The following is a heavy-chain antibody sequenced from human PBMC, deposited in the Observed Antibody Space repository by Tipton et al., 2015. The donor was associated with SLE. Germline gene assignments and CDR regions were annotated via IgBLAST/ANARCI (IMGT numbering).Heavy chain of an antibody. Sequence: TLSLTCAVYGGSFRGYSWGWVRQAPGKGLEWIGEISHTGSPNYNPSLKSRVTISADTSKNQFSLKLTSVTVADTAVYYCTRGGRGDGANPFDPWGQGTMVTVSS. V-gene: IGHV4-34*01. CDR2: ISHTGSP. J-gene: IGHJ5*02. D-gene: IGHD4/OR15-4a*01. CDR1: GGSFRGYS. CDR3: TRGGRGDGANPFDP.